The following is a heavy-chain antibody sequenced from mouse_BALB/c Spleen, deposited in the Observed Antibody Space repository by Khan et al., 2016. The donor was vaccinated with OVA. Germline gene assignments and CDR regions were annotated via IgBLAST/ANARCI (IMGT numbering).Heavy chain of an antibody. V-gene: IGHV1S135*01. Sequence: EVQLQESGPDLMKPGASVEISCKASGYSFTTYYIHWVMQSHGRSLEWIGYIDPFSGGTTYNQKFKGKATLTVDKSSSTAYIRLSNLTSEDSAVYYCTRDGYVAWFTYWGQGTLVTVSA. CDR3: TRDGYVAWFTY. CDR1: GYSFTTYY. CDR2: IDPFSGGT. J-gene: IGHJ3*01. D-gene: IGHD2-2*01.